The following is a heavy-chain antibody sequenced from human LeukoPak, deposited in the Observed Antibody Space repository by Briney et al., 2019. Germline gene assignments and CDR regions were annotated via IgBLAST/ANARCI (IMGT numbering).Heavy chain of an antibody. V-gene: IGHV3-30*03. CDR1: GFTFSSYG. CDR2: ISYDGSNK. CDR3: ARETVTDPSGMGY. J-gene: IGHJ4*02. Sequence: PGGSLRLSCAASGFTFSSYGMHWVRQAPGKGLEWVAVISYDGSNKYYADSVKGRFTISRDNSKNTLYLQMNSLRAEDTAVYYCARETVTDPSGMGYWGQGTLVTVSS. D-gene: IGHD1-14*01.